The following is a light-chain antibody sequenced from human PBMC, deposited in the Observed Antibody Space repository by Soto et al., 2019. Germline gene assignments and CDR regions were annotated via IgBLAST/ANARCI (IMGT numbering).Light chain of an antibody. CDR1: QYINTS. Sequence: IMLTHSPATLSSFPVYRVTLSCRASQYINTSLAWYQHRPGQSPRLLIYQTSLRAAGIPARFSASGSGTEFTTTISDVQPEDFALYYCHKRQRWPRTFGQGTKVDIK. J-gene: IGKJ1*01. CDR2: QTS. CDR3: HKRQRWPRT. V-gene: IGKV3-11*01.